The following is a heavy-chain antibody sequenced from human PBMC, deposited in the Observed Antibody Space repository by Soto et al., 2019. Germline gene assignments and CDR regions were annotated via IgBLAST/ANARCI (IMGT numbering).Heavy chain of an antibody. J-gene: IGHJ5*02. CDR2: IIPIFGTA. Sequence: ASVKVSWKASGGTFSSYAISCGRQAPGQGLEWMGGIIPIFGTANYAQKFQGRVTITADESTSTAYMELSSLRSEDTAVYYCARDRDPATGDNWFDPWGQGTQVTVSS. CDR1: GGTFSSYA. CDR3: ARDRDPATGDNWFDP. D-gene: IGHD7-27*01. V-gene: IGHV1-69*13.